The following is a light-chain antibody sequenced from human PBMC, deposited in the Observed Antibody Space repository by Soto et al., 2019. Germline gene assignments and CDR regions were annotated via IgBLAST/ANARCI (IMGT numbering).Light chain of an antibody. V-gene: IGLV1-51*01. J-gene: IGLJ2*01. CDR2: DNN. CDR1: NSNIGINF. CDR3: GTWDSSLSGGV. Sequence: QSALTQPPSVSAAPGQKVTISCSGSNSNIGINFVSWYQQLPGTAPRVLIYDNNKRPSGIPDRFSGSKSGSSATLVITGLQIGDEAGYYCGTWDSSLSGGVFGGGTKLTVL.